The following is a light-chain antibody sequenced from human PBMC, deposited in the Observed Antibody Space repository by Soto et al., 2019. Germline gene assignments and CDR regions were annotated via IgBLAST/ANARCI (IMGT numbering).Light chain of an antibody. Sequence: ILVTQSPATLSVSPGERVTLSCTTSHSVATNLAWYQQKPGQSPRRLIYGASTRANGVPDRFSGSGSETEFTLTITSLQSEDFAVYFCQQYNDWPPPGTFGQGTRVE. CDR2: GAS. CDR1: HSVATN. V-gene: IGKV3-15*01. CDR3: QQYNDWPPPGT. J-gene: IGKJ1*01.